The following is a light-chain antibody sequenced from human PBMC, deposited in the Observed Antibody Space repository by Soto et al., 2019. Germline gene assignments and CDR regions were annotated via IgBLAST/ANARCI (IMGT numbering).Light chain of an antibody. Sequence: DIQMTQSPSTLSASVGDRVTITCRASQDNSRWLAWYQQKPGKAPKLLIYDASHLKSGVPSRFSGSGSGTELTLTISSLQPDDFAIYYCQQYQSYSRTFGQGTKVEIK. CDR3: QQYQSYSRT. J-gene: IGKJ1*01. CDR1: QDNSRW. CDR2: DAS. V-gene: IGKV1-5*01.